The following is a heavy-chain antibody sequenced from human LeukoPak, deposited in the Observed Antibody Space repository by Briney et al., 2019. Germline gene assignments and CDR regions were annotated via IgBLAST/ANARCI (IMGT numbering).Heavy chain of an antibody. Sequence: SETLSLTCTVAGGSVSSGSYYWNWLRQPAGKGLEWIGRIYTSGSINYNPSLESRVTISVDTSKSQFSLKLSSVTAADTAVYYCAGEPSWSGWFDPWGQGTLVTVSS. CDR3: AGEPSWSGWFDP. CDR1: GGSVSSGSYY. J-gene: IGHJ5*02. D-gene: IGHD3-3*01. CDR2: IYTSGSI. V-gene: IGHV4-61*10.